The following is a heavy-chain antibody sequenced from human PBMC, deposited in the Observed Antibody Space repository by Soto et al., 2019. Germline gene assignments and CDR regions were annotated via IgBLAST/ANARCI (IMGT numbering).Heavy chain of an antibody. Sequence: PSETLSLTCTVSGGSISSSSYYWGWIRQPPGKGLEWIGSIYYSGSTYYNPSLKSRVTISVDTSKNQFSLKLSSVTAADTAVYYCASGYDFWSGYQYPKHPFDPWGQGTLVTVSS. V-gene: IGHV4-39*01. D-gene: IGHD3-3*01. J-gene: IGHJ5*02. CDR2: IYYSGST. CDR1: GGSISSSSYY. CDR3: ASGYDFWSGYQYPKHPFDP.